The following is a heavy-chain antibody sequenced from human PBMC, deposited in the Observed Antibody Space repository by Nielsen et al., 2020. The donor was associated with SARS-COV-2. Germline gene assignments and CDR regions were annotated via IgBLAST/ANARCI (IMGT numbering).Heavy chain of an antibody. CDR1: GGSISSVGYS. J-gene: IGHJ6*02. D-gene: IGHD5-18*01. CDR3: ARDIGYSSGSYYYGLDV. Sequence: SETLSLTCAVSGGSISSVGYSWSWIRQPPGKGLELIGYIYNTGSTYYNPSLKSRVTISLDTSKNQFSLRLSSVTAADTAVYYCARDIGYSSGSYYYGLDVWGQGTTLTVSS. V-gene: IGHV4-30-4*07. CDR2: IYNTGST.